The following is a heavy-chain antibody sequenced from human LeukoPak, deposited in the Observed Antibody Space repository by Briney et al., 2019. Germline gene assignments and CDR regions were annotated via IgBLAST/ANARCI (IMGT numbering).Heavy chain of an antibody. V-gene: IGHV4-31*03. J-gene: IGHJ4*02. Sequence: SETLSLTCTVSGGSISSGGYYWSWIRQHPGKGLEWIGYIYYSGSTYYNPSLKSRVTISVDTSKNQFSLKLSSVTAADTAVYYCARGRHTYYYGSGSYYPFDYWGQGTLVTVSS. CDR3: ARGRHTYYYGSGSYYPFDY. D-gene: IGHD3-10*01. CDR1: GGSISSGGYY. CDR2: IYYSGST.